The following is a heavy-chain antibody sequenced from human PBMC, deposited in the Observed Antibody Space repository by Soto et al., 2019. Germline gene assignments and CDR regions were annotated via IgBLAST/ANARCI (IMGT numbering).Heavy chain of an antibody. CDR2: ISAYNGNT. D-gene: IGHD2-2*01. Sequence: ASVKVSCKASGYTFTSYGISWVRQAPGQGLEWMGWISAYNGNTNYAQKLQGRVTMTTDTSTSTAYMELRSLRSDDTAVYYCARDSPDIVVPAAGFDYWGQGTLVTVSS. CDR1: GYTFTSYG. J-gene: IGHJ4*02. V-gene: IGHV1-18*01. CDR3: ARDSPDIVVPAAGFDY.